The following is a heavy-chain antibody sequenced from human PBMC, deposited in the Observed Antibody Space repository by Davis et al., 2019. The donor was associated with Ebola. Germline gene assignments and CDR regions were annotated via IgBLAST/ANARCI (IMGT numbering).Heavy chain of an antibody. CDR3: ARVSGYGLIGY. CDR1: GASISSDDYY. V-gene: IGHV4-31*03. Sequence: SETLSLTCTVSGASISSDDYYWTWIRQHPGKGLEWIGYISYGGSTYYNPSLKSRVTISVDTSKNQFSLKLSSVTAADTAVYYCARVSGYGLIGYWGQGTLVTVSS. D-gene: IGHD6-25*01. CDR2: ISYGGST. J-gene: IGHJ4*02.